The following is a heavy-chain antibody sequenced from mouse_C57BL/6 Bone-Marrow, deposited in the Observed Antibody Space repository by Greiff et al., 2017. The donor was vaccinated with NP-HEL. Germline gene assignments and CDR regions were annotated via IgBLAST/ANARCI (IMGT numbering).Heavy chain of an antibody. CDR1: GYTFTDYN. CDR2: INPNNGGT. CDR3: ARVTTVPWFAY. J-gene: IGHJ3*01. D-gene: IGHD1-1*01. Sequence: EVKLQESGPELVKPGASVKMSCKASGYTFTDYNMHWVKQSHGKSLEWIGYINPNNGGTSYNQKFKGKATLTVNKSSSTAYMELRSLTSEDSAVYYCARVTTVPWFAYWGQGTLVTVSA. V-gene: IGHV1-22*01.